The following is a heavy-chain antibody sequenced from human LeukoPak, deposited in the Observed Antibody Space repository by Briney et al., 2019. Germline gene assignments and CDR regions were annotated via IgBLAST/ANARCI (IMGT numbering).Heavy chain of an antibody. J-gene: IGHJ5*02. CDR2: IYYSGST. CDR1: GGSISSSSYY. Sequence: PSETLSLTCTVSGGSISSSSYYWGWIRQPPGKGLEWIGSIYYSGSTYYNPSLKSRVTISVDTSKNQFSLKLSSVTAADTAVYYCARPTIDCSSTSCPRAIWFDPWGQGTLVTVSS. CDR3: ARPTIDCSSTSCPRAIWFDP. D-gene: IGHD2-2*01. V-gene: IGHV4-39*01.